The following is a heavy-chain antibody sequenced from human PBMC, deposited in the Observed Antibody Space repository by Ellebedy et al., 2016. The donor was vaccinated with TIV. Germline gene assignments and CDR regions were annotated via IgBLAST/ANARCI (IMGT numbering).Heavy chain of an antibody. J-gene: IGHJ5*02. Sequence: GESLKISXAASGFTFSSYIMRWVRQAPGKGLEWVSDISGGGGSTYYADSVKGRFTISRDNSKNTLYLQMNSLRVEDTAVYYCAKGITAAVVEGSLFDPWGQGTLVTVSS. CDR2: ISGGGGST. CDR3: AKGITAAVVEGSLFDP. CDR1: GFTFSSYI. D-gene: IGHD6-13*01. V-gene: IGHV3-23*01.